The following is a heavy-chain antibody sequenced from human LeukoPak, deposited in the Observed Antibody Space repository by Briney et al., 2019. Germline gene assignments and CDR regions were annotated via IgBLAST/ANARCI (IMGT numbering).Heavy chain of an antibody. V-gene: IGHV4-34*01. CDR3: AKDRPVDYAKKPTFVTFGP. J-gene: IGHJ5*02. CDR1: GGSFSGYY. Sequence: SETLSLTCAVYGGSFSGYYWSWIRQPPGKGLEWIGEINHSGSTNFNPSLKSRVTISVDTSKKQFSLKLSSVTAADTAVYYCAKDRPVDYAKKPTFVTFGPWGQGTLVTVSS. D-gene: IGHD4-17*01. CDR2: INHSGST.